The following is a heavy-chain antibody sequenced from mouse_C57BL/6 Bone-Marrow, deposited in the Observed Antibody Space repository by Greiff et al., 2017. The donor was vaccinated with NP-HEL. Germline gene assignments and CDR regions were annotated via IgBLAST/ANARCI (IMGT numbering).Heavy chain of an antibody. CDR3: ASPSEIYDGYYAPFDY. J-gene: IGHJ2*01. Sequence: QVQLQQPGAELVKPGASVKLSCKASGYTFTSYWMQWVKQRPGQGLEWIGEIDPSDSYTNYNQKFKGKATLTVDTSSSTAYMQLSSLTSEDSAVYYWASPSEIYDGYYAPFDYWGQGTTLTVSS. CDR1: GYTFTSYW. D-gene: IGHD2-3*01. V-gene: IGHV1-50*01. CDR2: IDPSDSYT.